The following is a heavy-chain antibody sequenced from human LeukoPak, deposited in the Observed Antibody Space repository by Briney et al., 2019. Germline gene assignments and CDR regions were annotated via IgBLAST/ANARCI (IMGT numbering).Heavy chain of an antibody. J-gene: IGHJ3*02. V-gene: IGHV1-18*01. D-gene: IGHD6-19*01. Sequence: ASVKVSCKASGYTFTSYGISWLRQAPGQGLGWMGWIRAYNGNTNYAQKLQGRVTMTPDTSTSTAYMELRSLRSEDTAVYYCARKQWLVLDGFDIWGQGTMVTVSS. CDR3: ARKQWLVLDGFDI. CDR2: IRAYNGNT. CDR1: GYTFTSYG.